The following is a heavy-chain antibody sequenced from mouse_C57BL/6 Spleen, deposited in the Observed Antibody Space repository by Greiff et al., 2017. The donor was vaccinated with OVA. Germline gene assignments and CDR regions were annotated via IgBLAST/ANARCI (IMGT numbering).Heavy chain of an antibody. CDR2: IPPNSGST. Sequence: QVQLQQPGAELVKPGASVKLSCKASGYTFTSYWMHWVKQRPGQGLEWIGMIPPNSGSTNYNEKFKSKATLTVDKSSSTAYMQLSSLTSEDSAVYYCAREGFTARAMDYWGQGTSVTVSS. V-gene: IGHV1-64*01. CDR3: AREGFTARAMDY. D-gene: IGHD1-2*01. J-gene: IGHJ4*01. CDR1: GYTFTSYW.